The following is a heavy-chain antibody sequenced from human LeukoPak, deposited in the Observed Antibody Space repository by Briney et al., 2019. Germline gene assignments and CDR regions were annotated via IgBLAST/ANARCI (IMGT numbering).Heavy chain of an antibody. CDR2: IYHSGST. V-gene: IGHV4-4*02. CDR1: GASMSSFTW. CDR3: ARAGYSSHNWFDP. D-gene: IGHD5-18*01. Sequence: SETLSLTCAVSGASMSSFTWWSWVRQPPGKGLEWIGEIYHSGSTNYNSSLKGRVTISVDKSKNQFSLKLSSVTAADTAVYYCARAGYSSHNWFDPWGQGTLVTVSS. J-gene: IGHJ5*02.